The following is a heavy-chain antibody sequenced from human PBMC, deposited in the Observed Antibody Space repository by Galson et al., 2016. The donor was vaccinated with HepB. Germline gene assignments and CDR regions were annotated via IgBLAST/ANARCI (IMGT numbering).Heavy chain of an antibody. V-gene: IGHV4-59*01. Sequence: SETLSLTCTVSGGSISNFYWSWIRQPPGKGLEWIGYIYYSGTTNYNPSLRSRATISVDTSKNQFPLKVSSLTAADTAVDYCARAKGETVVQGGVGQRYYYGMDVWGQGTTVTVSS. CDR2: IYYSGTT. CDR3: ARAKGETVVQGGVGQRYYYGMDV. D-gene: IGHD4-23*01. J-gene: IGHJ6*02. CDR1: GGSISNFY.